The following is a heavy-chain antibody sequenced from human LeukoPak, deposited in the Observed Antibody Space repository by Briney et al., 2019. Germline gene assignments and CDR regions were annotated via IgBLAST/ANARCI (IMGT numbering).Heavy chain of an antibody. CDR1: GYTLTELS. Sequence: ASVKVSCKVSGYTLTELSMHWVRQAPGKGLEXXXXXXXEDGKTIYAQTFQGRVTMTVDTSTDTAYMELSSLRSEDTAVYYCATGRSSWYGREYYFDYWGQGTLVTVSS. CDR3: ATGRSSWYGREYYFDY. CDR2: XXXEDGKT. J-gene: IGHJ4*02. D-gene: IGHD6-13*01. V-gene: IGHV1-24*01.